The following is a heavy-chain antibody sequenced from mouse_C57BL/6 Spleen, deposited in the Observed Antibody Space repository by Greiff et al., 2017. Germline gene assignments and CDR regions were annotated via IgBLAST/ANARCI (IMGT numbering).Heavy chain of an antibody. V-gene: IGHV1-42*01. D-gene: IGHD1-1*01. CDR1: GYSFTGYY. CDR2: INPSTGGT. Sequence: VQLQQSGPELVKPGASVKISCKASGYSFTGYYMNWVKQSPEKSLEWIGEINPSTGGTTYNQKFKAKDTLTVDKSSSTAYMQLKSLTSEDSAVYYCARKNYGPFDDWGKGTTLTVSS. CDR3: ARKNYGPFDD. J-gene: IGHJ2*01.